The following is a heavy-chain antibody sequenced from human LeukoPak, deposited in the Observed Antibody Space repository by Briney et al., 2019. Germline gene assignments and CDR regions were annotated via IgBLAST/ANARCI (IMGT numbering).Heavy chain of an antibody. J-gene: IGHJ4*02. CDR2: INPSGGST. CDR1: GYTFTNYY. CDR3: ARGGIAGRPFDY. Sequence: ASVKVSCKASGYTFTNYYWHWVRQAPGQGLEWMGIINPSGGSTSYAQKFQGRVTMTRDTSTSTVYMELSSLRSEDTAVYYCARGGIAGRPFDYWGQGTLVTVSS. V-gene: IGHV1-46*01. D-gene: IGHD6-6*01.